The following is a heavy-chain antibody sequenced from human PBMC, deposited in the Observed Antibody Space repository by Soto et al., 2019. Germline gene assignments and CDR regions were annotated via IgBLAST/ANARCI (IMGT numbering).Heavy chain of an antibody. V-gene: IGHV3-30-3*01. CDR2: ISYDGSNK. J-gene: IGHJ6*02. CDR3: AREYDFWSGYYPGSFYYGMDV. D-gene: IGHD3-3*01. CDR1: GFTFSSYA. Sequence: PGGSLRLSCAASGFTFSSYAMHWVRQAPGKGLEWVAVISYDGSNKYYADSVKGRFTISRGNSKNTLYLQMNSLRAGDTAVYYCAREYDFWSGYYPGSFYYGMDVWGQGTTVTVSS.